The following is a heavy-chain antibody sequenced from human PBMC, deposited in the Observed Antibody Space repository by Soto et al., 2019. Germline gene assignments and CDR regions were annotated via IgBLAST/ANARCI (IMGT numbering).Heavy chain of an antibody. CDR2: IYYSGTT. CDR1: GGSIDSHF. V-gene: IGHV4-59*11. CDR3: ARDRGTVTRSDAFDI. D-gene: IGHD4-17*01. J-gene: IGHJ3*02. Sequence: QVQLQESGPGLVKPSETLSLTCSVSGGSIDSHFWGWIRQPPGKGLEWIGYIYYSGTTNYNPSLTSRVSISVDRSRSQFSLNLTSVSAADTAVYYCARDRGTVTRSDAFDIWGQGTMVTVSS.